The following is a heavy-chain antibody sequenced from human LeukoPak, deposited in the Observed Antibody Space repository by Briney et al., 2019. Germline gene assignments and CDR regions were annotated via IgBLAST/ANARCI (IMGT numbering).Heavy chain of an antibody. Sequence: GASVKVSCKASGYTFAKYAIHWVRQAPGQRLEWMGWINAGNGNTKYSQKFQGRVTITRDTSASAAYMELSSLRSEDTAVYYCARAIAAAGTSSWFDPWGQGTLVTVSS. CDR3: ARAIAAAGTSSWFDP. CDR1: GYTFAKYA. V-gene: IGHV1-3*01. D-gene: IGHD6-13*01. CDR2: INAGNGNT. J-gene: IGHJ5*02.